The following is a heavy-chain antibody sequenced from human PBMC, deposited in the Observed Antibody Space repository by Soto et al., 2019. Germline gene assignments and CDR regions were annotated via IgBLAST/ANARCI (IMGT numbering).Heavy chain of an antibody. V-gene: IGHV3-30-3*01. CDR2: ISYDGSNK. CDR1: GFTFSSYA. Sequence: QVQLVESGGGVVQPGRSLRLSCAASGFTFSSYAMHWVRQAQGKGLEWVAVISYDGSNKYYADSVKGRFTISRDNSKNTLYLPMNSLRAEDTAVYYCARSYEGDYFDYVGQGTLVTVSS. CDR3: ARSYEGDYFDY. D-gene: IGHD3-16*01. J-gene: IGHJ4*02.